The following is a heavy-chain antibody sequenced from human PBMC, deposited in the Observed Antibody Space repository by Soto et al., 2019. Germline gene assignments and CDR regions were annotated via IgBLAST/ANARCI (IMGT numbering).Heavy chain of an antibody. D-gene: IGHD2-15*01. V-gene: IGHV3-23*01. Sequence: GGSLRLSCAGSGFTVTSKYMSWVRQAPGKGLEWVSAISGSGGSTYYADSVKGRFTISRDNSKNTLYLQMNSLRAEDTALYYCAKEFIWVHNIGVDYFDFWGQATLVTVS. J-gene: IGHJ4*02. CDR3: AKEFIWVHNIGVDYFDF. CDR1: GFTVTSKY. CDR2: ISGSGGST.